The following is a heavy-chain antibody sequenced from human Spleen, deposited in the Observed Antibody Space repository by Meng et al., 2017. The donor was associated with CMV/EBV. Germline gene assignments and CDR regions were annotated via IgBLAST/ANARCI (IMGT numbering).Heavy chain of an antibody. D-gene: IGHD3-9*01. Sequence: SETLSLTCSVSGASITSHCWSWIRQSPGKGLEWIGCMYNSGQSNYNPALRSRVTISVDSSKNQFSLKVRSVTAADTALYFCARLRFNQLVGYFGLEDWGQGTTVTVSS. V-gene: IGHV4-59*11. CDR2: MYNSGQS. CDR3: ARLRFNQLVGYFGLED. J-gene: IGHJ6*02. CDR1: GASITSHC.